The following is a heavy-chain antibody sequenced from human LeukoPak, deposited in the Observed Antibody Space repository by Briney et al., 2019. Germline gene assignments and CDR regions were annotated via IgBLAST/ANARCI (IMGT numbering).Heavy chain of an antibody. CDR1: GGSISSGGYS. CDR3: ARVGATTRAFDY. V-gene: IGHV4-30-2*01. J-gene: IGHJ4*02. CDR2: IYHSGST. Sequence: PSQTLSLTCAVSGGSISSGGYSWSWIRQLPGKGLEWIGYIYHSGSTYYNPSLKSRVTISVDRSKNQFSLKLSSVTAADTAVYYCARVGATTRAFDYWGQGTLVTVSS. D-gene: IGHD1-26*01.